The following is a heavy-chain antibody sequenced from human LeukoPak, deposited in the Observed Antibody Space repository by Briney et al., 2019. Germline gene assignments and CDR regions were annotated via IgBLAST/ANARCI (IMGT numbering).Heavy chain of an antibody. V-gene: IGHV5-51*01. Sequence: GESLKISCKGSGYSFTSYWIGWVRQMPGKGLEWMGIIYPGDSDTRYSPSFQGQVTISADKSISTAYLQWSSLKASDTAMYYCARQIGFLEWLQEESYFGYWGQGTLVTVSS. D-gene: IGHD3-3*01. CDR1: GYSFTSYW. J-gene: IGHJ4*02. CDR3: ARQIGFLEWLQEESYFGY. CDR2: IYPGDSDT.